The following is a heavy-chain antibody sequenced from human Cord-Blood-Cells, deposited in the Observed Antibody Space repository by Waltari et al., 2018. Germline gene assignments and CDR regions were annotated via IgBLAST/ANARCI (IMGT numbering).Heavy chain of an antibody. D-gene: IGHD3-3*01. CDR2: IYTSGST. CDR1: GGSISSYY. Sequence: QVQLQESGPGLVKPSETLSLTCTVSGGSISSYYWSWIRQPAGKGLEWIGRIYTSGSTNYNPSLKSRVTMSVDTSKNQFSLKLSSVTAADTAVYYCARDRKGPDFWSGYYTGDYYYYMDVWGKGTTVTASS. CDR3: ARDRKGPDFWSGYYTGDYYYYMDV. V-gene: IGHV4-4*07. J-gene: IGHJ6*03.